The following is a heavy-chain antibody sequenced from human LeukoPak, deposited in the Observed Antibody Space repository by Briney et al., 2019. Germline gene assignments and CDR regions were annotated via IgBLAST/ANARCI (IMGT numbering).Heavy chain of an antibody. D-gene: IGHD3-10*01. J-gene: IGHJ6*02. CDR1: GYSFTSYW. CDR2: IYPGDSDT. Sequence: GESLKISCKGSGYSFTSYWIGWVRQMPGKGLEWMGIIYPGDSDTRYSPSFQGQVTISADKSISTAYLQWSSLKAPDTAMYYCARHVLLWFGESPLGGMDVWGQGTTVTVSS. V-gene: IGHV5-51*01. CDR3: ARHVLLWFGESPLGGMDV.